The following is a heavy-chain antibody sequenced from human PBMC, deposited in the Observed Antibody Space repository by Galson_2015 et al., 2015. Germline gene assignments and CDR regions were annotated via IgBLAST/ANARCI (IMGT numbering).Heavy chain of an antibody. CDR1: GFNFNDSY. CDR2: ISASTDYT. V-gene: IGHV3-11*06. D-gene: IGHD2-21*01. CDR3: ARYLVGGGDCFDY. Sequence: SLRLSCAASGFNFNDSYMSWLRQAPGKGLEWVSYISASTDYTSHADSVKGRLTISRDNAKKSLYLHMNSLRAEDTAVYYCARYLVGGGDCFDYWGQGTLVTVSS. J-gene: IGHJ4*02.